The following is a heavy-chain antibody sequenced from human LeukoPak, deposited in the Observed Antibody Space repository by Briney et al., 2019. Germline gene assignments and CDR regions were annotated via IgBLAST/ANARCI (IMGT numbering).Heavy chain of an antibody. CDR3: ARGGRLLWFGESVYYFDY. Sequence: GGSLRLSCAASGFTFSSYWMSWVRQAPGKGLEGVANIKQDGSEKYYVDSVKGRFTISRDNAKNSLYLQMNSLRAEDTAVYYCARGGRLLWFGESVYYFDYWGQGTLVTVSS. J-gene: IGHJ4*02. D-gene: IGHD3-10*01. CDR2: IKQDGSEK. V-gene: IGHV3-7*01. CDR1: GFTFSSYW.